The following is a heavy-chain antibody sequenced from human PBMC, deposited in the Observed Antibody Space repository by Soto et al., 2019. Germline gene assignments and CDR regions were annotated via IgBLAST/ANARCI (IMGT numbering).Heavy chain of an antibody. CDR3: AKTRGYSYDYGMNV. CDR2: ISYDGSNK. CDR1: GFTFSSYG. Sequence: QVQLVESGGGVVQPGRSLRLSCAASGFTFSSYGFHWVRQAPGKGLEWVTIISYDGSNKYYADSVKGRFTISRDNSKITLYLQMNSLRTEDTAVYYCAKTRGYSYDYGMNVWGHVTTVTVSS. D-gene: IGHD5-12*01. J-gene: IGHJ6*02. V-gene: IGHV3-30*18.